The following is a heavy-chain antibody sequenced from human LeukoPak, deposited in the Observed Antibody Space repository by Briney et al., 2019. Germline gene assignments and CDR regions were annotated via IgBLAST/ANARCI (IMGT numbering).Heavy chain of an antibody. CDR2: INHSGST. D-gene: IGHD5-18*01. CDR3: ARSPTKRVTDDY. Sequence: SETLSLTCTVSGGSISGYYWSWIRQPPGKGLEWIGEINHSGSTNYSPSLKSRVTISVDKSKTQFSLTLTSVTAADTAVYFCARSPTKRVTDDYWGQGTLVTVSS. CDR1: GGSISGYY. J-gene: IGHJ4*02. V-gene: IGHV4-34*01.